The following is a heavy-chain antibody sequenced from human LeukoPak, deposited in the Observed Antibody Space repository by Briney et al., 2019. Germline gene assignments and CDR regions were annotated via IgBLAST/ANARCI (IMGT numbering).Heavy chain of an antibody. Sequence: GGSLRLSCAASGFTFSDYYRSWIRQAPGKGLEWVSYISSSGSTIYYADSAKGRFTISRDNAKNSLYLQMNSLRAEDTAVYYCARDSWLQFRWLPSYMDVWGKGTTVTVSS. J-gene: IGHJ6*03. CDR1: GFTFSDYY. CDR2: ISSSGSTI. CDR3: ARDSWLQFRWLPSYMDV. D-gene: IGHD5-24*01. V-gene: IGHV3-11*01.